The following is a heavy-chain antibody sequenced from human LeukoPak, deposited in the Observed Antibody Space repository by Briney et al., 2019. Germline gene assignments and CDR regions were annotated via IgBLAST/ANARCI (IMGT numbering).Heavy chain of an antibody. CDR3: ARGFGFWSGYYRWFDP. CDR1: GGSISSSSYY. J-gene: IGHJ5*02. D-gene: IGHD3-3*01. V-gene: IGHV4-39*07. CDR2: INHSGST. Sequence: SETLSLTCAVSGGSISSSSYYWGWIRQPPGKGLEWIGEINHSGSTNYNPSLKSRVTISVDTSKNQFSLKLSSVTAADTAVYYCARGFGFWSGYYRWFDPWGQGTLVTVSS.